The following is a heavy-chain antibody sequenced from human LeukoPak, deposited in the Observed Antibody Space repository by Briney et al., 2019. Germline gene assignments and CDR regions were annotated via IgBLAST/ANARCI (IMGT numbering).Heavy chain of an antibody. V-gene: IGHV3-21*01. CDR3: ARVVDPEPITMIVVGIYAFDI. CDR1: GFTFSSYG. Sequence: KAGGSLRLSCAASGFTFSSYGMSWVRQAPGKGLEWVSSISSSSSYIYYADSVKGRFTISRDNAKNSLYLQMNSLRAEDTAVYYCARVVDPEPITMIVVGIYAFDIWGQGTMVTVSS. J-gene: IGHJ3*02. D-gene: IGHD3-22*01. CDR2: ISSSSSYI.